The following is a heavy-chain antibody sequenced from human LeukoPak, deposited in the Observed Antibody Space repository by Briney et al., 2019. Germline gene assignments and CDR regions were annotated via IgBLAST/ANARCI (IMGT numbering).Heavy chain of an antibody. CDR3: ARGGALPRGFDP. D-gene: IGHD3-16*01. V-gene: IGHV4-59*01. CDR2: VYYNVRT. J-gene: IGHJ5*02. CDR1: GGSLSSDH. Sequence: SETLSLTCTVSGGSLSSDHWSWIRQPPGKGLEWIGYVYYNVRTKYNPSLKSRVTISGDTSKNQFSLKLSSVTAADTAVYYCARGGALPRGFDPWGQGTLVTVSS.